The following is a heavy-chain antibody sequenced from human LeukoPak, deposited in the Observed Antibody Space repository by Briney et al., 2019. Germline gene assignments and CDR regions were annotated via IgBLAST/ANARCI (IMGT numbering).Heavy chain of an antibody. CDR3: ARAKARGSSRLYYIVV. D-gene: IGHD2-15*01. J-gene: IGHJ6*03. CDR1: GFTFSSYS. V-gene: IGHV3-48*04. CDR2: ISRSSRNI. Sequence: GGSLRLYCAAAGFTFSSYSMNWVRQAPGKGLEWVSYISRSSRNISYADSVKGRFTISRCNAKHSLYLQMHSLRGEDTGVYCCARAKARGSSRLYYIVVWGKGATVTVSS.